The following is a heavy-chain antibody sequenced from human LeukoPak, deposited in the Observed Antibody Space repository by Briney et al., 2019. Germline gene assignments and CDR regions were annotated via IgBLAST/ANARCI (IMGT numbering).Heavy chain of an antibody. J-gene: IGHJ4*02. Sequence: SETLSLTCTVSGGSISGYFWSWIRHPAGKGLEWVGRMYDYGGSNHNPSLKSRDTMALDTSGNQASLKLTAVTAAGTAVYYCARAPSGCGGTCPSDHWGPGTLVTVSS. CDR2: MYDYGGS. D-gene: IGHD2-15*01. CDR3: ARAPSGCGGTCPSDH. V-gene: IGHV4-4*07. CDR1: GGSISGYF.